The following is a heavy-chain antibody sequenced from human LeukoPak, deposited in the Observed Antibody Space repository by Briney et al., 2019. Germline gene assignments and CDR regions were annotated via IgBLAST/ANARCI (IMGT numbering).Heavy chain of an antibody. CDR2: ISGSGGST. CDR3: AKVLGPNYYFDY. J-gene: IGHJ4*02. Sequence: GGSLRLSCAASGFTFSSYAMSWVRQAPGEGLEWVSAISGSGGSTYYADSVKGRFTLSRDNSKNTLYLQMNSLRAEDTAVYYCAKVLGPNYYFDYWGQGTLDTVSS. D-gene: IGHD2-15*01. CDR1: GFTFSSYA. V-gene: IGHV3-23*01.